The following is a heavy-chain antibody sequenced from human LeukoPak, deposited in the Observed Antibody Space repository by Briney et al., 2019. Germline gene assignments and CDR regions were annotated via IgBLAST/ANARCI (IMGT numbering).Heavy chain of an antibody. CDR2: IYYSGST. Sequence: SETLSLTCAVSGGSISSSSYYWGWIRQPPGKGLEWIGNIYYSGSTYYNPSLKSRVTISVDTSKNQFSLKLSSVTAADTAVYYCARRKYYYDSSGYPEDYWGQGTLVTVSS. J-gene: IGHJ4*02. V-gene: IGHV4-39*01. CDR1: GGSISSSSYY. D-gene: IGHD3-22*01. CDR3: ARRKYYYDSSGYPEDY.